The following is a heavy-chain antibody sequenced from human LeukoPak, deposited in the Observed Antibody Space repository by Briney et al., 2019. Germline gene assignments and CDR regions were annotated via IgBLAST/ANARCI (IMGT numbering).Heavy chain of an antibody. J-gene: IGHJ3*02. D-gene: IGHD2-21*01. CDR2: FDPEDGET. CDR3: APWVRFRPILVDAFDM. V-gene: IGHV1-24*01. Sequence: ASVKVSFKVSGNTLSELSMHWVRQALGKGLEWMGRFDPEDGETIYAQKFQGRVTMTEDTSTDTAYMELSSLRSEDTAVYYCAPWVRFRPILVDAFDMWGQGTMVTVSP. CDR1: GNTLSELS.